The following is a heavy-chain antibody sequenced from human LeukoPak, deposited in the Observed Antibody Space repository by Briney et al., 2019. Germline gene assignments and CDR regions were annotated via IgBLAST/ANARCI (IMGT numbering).Heavy chain of an antibody. V-gene: IGHV4-4*07. CDR3: ARAGGGYCSSTSCSADWFDP. D-gene: IGHD2-2*01. CDR2: LYTSGST. J-gene: IGHJ5*02. Sequence: SETLSLTCTVSGGPISSDSWTWIRQPAGKGLGWIGRLYTSGSTNRGSIKHNPSLKSRVAMSVDTSKNQFSLKLSSVTAADTAVYYCARAGGGYCSSTSCSADWFDPWGQGILVTVSS. CDR1: GGPISSDS.